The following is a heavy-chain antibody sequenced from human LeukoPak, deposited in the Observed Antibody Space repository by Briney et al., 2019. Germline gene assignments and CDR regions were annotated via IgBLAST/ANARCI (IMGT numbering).Heavy chain of an antibody. CDR2: IIPIFGTA. Sequence: SVKVSCKASGGTFSSYAISWVRQAPGQGLEWMGRIIPIFGTANYAQKFQGRVTITTDESTSTAYMELSSLRSEDTAVYYCARDIEFTVEVLRYFDWSGNWFEPWGQGTLVTVSS. D-gene: IGHD3-9*01. CDR3: ARDIEFTVEVLRYFDWSGNWFEP. V-gene: IGHV1-69*05. CDR1: GGTFSSYA. J-gene: IGHJ5*02.